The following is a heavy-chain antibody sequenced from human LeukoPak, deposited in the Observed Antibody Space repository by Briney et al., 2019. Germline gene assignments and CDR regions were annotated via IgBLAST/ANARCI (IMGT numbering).Heavy chain of an antibody. D-gene: IGHD1-26*01. CDR3: ARGGEYSGSYYDWFDP. CDR1: GYTFTSYD. CDR2: MNPNSGNT. V-gene: IGHV1-8*03. J-gene: IGHJ5*02. Sequence: ASVKVSCKASGYTFTSYDINWVRQATGQGLEWMGWMNPNSGNTGYAQKFQGRVTITTNTSISTANMELSSLRSEDTAVYYCARGGEYSGSYYDWFDPWGQGTLVTVSS.